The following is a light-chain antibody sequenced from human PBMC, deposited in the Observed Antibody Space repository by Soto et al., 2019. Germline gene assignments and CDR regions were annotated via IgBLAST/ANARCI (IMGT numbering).Light chain of an antibody. CDR3: QQYGSSPLT. J-gene: IGKJ4*01. CDR1: QSIGNN. V-gene: IGKV3-15*01. CDR2: GAS. Sequence: EIVMTQSPDTLSVSPGEGATLSCRASQSIGNNLAWYQQKPGQAPRLLIHGASTRATGIPARFTGSGSGTDFTLTISSLQSEDFAVYYCQQYGSSPLTFGGGTKVEIK.